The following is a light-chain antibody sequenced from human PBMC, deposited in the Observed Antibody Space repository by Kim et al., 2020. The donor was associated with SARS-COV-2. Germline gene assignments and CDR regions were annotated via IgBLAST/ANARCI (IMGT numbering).Light chain of an antibody. J-gene: IGKJ4*01. CDR2: DAS. CDR3: QQRSNWPLT. CDR1: QSVSSY. Sequence: EIVLTQSPATLSLSPGERATLSCRASQSVSSYLAWYQQNPGQAPRLLIYDASNRATGIPARFSGSGSGTDFTLTISSLEPEEFAVYYCQQRSNWPLTFGGGTKVDIK. V-gene: IGKV3-11*01.